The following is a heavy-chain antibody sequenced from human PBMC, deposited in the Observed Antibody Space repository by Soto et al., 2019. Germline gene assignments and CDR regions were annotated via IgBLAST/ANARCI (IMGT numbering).Heavy chain of an antibody. V-gene: IGHV5-51*01. J-gene: IGHJ3*02. Sequence: GESLKISCKGSGYIFTSYWIGWVRQMPGKGLELMVIIYPGDSDTRYSPSFQAQVTISADKSISTAYLQWSSLKASDTAMYYCARHVSHDAFDIWGQGTMVTVSS. CDR2: IYPGDSDT. CDR1: GYIFTSYW. CDR3: ARHVSHDAFDI.